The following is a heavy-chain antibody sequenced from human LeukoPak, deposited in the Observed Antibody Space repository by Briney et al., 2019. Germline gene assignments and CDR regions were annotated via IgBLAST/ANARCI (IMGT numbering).Heavy chain of an antibody. Sequence: SETLSLTCTVSGDSIRSSEYYWGWIRQPPGKGLEWIGDIYYSGNTYYNPSLKSRVTISVDTSNNQFSLKLSSVTAADTAVYLCARHRDTGYYYYMDVWGTGTTVTVSS. CDR1: GDSIRSSEYY. D-gene: IGHD1-1*01. CDR3: ARHRDTGYYYYMDV. V-gene: IGHV4-39*01. CDR2: IYYSGNT. J-gene: IGHJ6*03.